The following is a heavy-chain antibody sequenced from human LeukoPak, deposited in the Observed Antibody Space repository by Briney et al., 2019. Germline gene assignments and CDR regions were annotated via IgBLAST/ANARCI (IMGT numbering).Heavy chain of an antibody. CDR3: ARDGRIADIYYYYYGMDV. D-gene: IGHD6-13*01. Sequence: PSETLSLTCTVSGGSISSYYWSWIRQPAGKGLEWIGRIYTSGSTNYNPSLKSRVNMSVDTSKNQFSLKLSSVTAADTAVYYCARDGRIADIYYYYYGMDVWGQGTTVTVSS. CDR2: IYTSGST. V-gene: IGHV4-4*07. CDR1: GGSISSYY. J-gene: IGHJ6*02.